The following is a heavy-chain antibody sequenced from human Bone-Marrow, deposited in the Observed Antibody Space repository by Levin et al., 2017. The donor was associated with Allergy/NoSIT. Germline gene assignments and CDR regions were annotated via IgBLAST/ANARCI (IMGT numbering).Heavy chain of an antibody. J-gene: IGHJ4*02. CDR3: ARWKYQLLSGFE. D-gene: IGHD2-2*01. CDR2: IYYSGST. V-gene: IGHV4-30-4*01. Sequence: SQTLSLPCTVSGGSISSGDYYWSWIRQPPGKGLEWIGYIYYSGSTYYNPSLKSRVTISVDTSKNQFSLKLSSVTAADTAVYYCARWKYQLLSGFEGGQGTLVTVSS. CDR1: GGSISSGDYY.